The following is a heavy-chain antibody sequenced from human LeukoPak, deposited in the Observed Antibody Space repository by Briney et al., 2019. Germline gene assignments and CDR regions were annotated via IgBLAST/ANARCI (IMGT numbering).Heavy chain of an antibody. CDR1: GYSISSGYY. CDR2: IYATGNT. V-gene: IGHV4-38-2*01. Sequence: PSETLSLTCAVSGYSISSGYYWVWIRQPPGKGLEWIGRIYATGNTNYNPSLRSRVTMSLDTSTNQLSLKLNSVTAADTAVYYCASSSGPRDVFDIWGQGTMVTVSS. D-gene: IGHD2-15*01. CDR3: ASSSGPRDVFDI. J-gene: IGHJ3*02.